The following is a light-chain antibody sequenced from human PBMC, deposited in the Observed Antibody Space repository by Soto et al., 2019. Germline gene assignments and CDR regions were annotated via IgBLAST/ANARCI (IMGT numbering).Light chain of an antibody. CDR1: QSVSSSY. V-gene: IGKV3-20*01. Sequence: EIVLTQSPGTLSLSPGERATLSCRASQSVSSSYLAWYQQKPGQAPRLLIYGASSRATGIPDRFSGSGSGTDFTLTISRLEPEDFAVYYCQHRGTFTFGPGTKLDIK. CDR3: QHRGTFT. CDR2: GAS. J-gene: IGKJ3*01.